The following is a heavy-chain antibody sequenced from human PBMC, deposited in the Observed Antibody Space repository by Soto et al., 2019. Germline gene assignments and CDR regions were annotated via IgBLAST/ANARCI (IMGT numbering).Heavy chain of an antibody. D-gene: IGHD1-26*01. Sequence: SETLSLTCTVSGGSISSSIYYWGWIRQPPGKGLEWIGSIYYSGSTYYNPSLKSRVTISVDASKNQFSLKLSSVTAADTAVHYCARRGWELLFDYWGQGTLVTVSS. CDR3: ARRGWELLFDY. CDR1: GGSISSSIYY. J-gene: IGHJ4*02. CDR2: IYYSGST. V-gene: IGHV4-39*01.